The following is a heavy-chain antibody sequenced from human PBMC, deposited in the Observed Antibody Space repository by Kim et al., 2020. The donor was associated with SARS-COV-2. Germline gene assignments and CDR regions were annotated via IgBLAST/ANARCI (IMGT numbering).Heavy chain of an antibody. D-gene: IGHD3-10*01. CDR2: INHSGRT. CDR1: GGSFSGYY. V-gene: IGHV4-34*01. CDR3: ARRLSNTSGWGSHYCDL. J-gene: IGHJ4*02. Sequence: SETLSLTCAAYGGSFSGYYWSWIRQPPGKGLEWIGEINHSGRTNYNPSLKSRVTISVDTSTNKFSLKLPSVTAADTAVYYCARRLSNTSGWGSHYCDLWGQGTLVTVSS.